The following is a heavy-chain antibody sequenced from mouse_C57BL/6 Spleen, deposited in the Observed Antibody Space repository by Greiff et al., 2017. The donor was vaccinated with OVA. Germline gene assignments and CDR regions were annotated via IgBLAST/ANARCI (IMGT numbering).Heavy chain of an antibody. CDR3: ARSGPRDYFDY. Sequence: VQLQQSGPELVKPGASVKISCKASGYTFTDYYMNWVKQSHGKSLEWIGDINPNNGGTRYNKKFKGKATLTLYKSSSTAYMELRSLTSEDSAVYYCARSGPRDYFDYWGQGTTLTVSS. CDR1: GYTFTDYY. V-gene: IGHV1-26*01. J-gene: IGHJ2*01. CDR2: INPNNGGT.